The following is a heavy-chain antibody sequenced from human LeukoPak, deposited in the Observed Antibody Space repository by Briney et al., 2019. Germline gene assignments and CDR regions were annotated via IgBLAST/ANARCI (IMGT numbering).Heavy chain of an antibody. Sequence: SETLSLTCTVSGGSISSSSYYWGWIRQPPGKGLEWIGSIYSSGSTYYNPSLKSRVTISLDTSKIQFSLRLSSVTATDTAVYYCARHFSSGWSLGWFDPWGQGTLVTVSS. CDR3: ARHFSSGWSLGWFDP. CDR1: GGSISSSSYY. CDR2: IYSSGST. J-gene: IGHJ5*02. V-gene: IGHV4-39*01. D-gene: IGHD6-19*01.